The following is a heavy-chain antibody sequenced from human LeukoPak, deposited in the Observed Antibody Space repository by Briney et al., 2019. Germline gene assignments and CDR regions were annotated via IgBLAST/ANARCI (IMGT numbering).Heavy chain of an antibody. Sequence: PGGSLRLSCAASGFTFSRYWMSWVRQAPGKGLEWVANIKQDGSEKYYVDSVKGRFTISRDNAKNSLYLQMNSLRAEDTAVYYCARQDPPSRREPHWYFDLWGRGTLVTVSS. CDR2: IKQDGSEK. CDR3: ARQDPPSRREPHWYFDL. CDR1: GFTFSRYW. D-gene: IGHD1-26*01. J-gene: IGHJ2*01. V-gene: IGHV3-7*01.